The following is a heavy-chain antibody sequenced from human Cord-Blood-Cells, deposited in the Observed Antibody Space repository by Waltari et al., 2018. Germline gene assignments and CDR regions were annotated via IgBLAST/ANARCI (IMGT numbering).Heavy chain of an antibody. V-gene: IGHV1-3*01. Sequence: QVQLVQSGAEVKKPGASVKVSCKASGYTFTSYAMHWVRQAPGQRLEWMGWINAGNGNTKYSQKFQGRVTITRDTSASTAYMELSSLRSEDTAVYYCAREPRVATVYYYGMDVWGQGTTVTVS. CDR3: AREPRVATVYYYGMDV. D-gene: IGHD1-26*01. CDR1: GYTFTSYA. J-gene: IGHJ6*02. CDR2: INAGNGNT.